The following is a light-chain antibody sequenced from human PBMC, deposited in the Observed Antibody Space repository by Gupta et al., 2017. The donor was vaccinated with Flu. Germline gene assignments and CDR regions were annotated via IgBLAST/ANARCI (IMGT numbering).Light chain of an antibody. V-gene: IGKV4-1*01. J-gene: IGKJ4*01. CDR2: WAS. CDR1: QSVLYSSNNRNY. Sequence: NCKSSQSVLYSSNNRNYLAWYQQKPGQPPKLLIYWASTRESGVPDRFNGSGSETDFTLTISSLHADDVAVYYCQQYYSTPLTFGGGTKVEIK. CDR3: QQYYSTPLT.